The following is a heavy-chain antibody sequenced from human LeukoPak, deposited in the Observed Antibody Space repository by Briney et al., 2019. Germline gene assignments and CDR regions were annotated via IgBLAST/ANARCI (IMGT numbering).Heavy chain of an antibody. CDR2: IKQDGSEK. J-gene: IGHJ4*02. Sequence: GGSLRLSCAASGFTFSSYRMSWVRQAPGKGLEWVANIKQDGSEKYYVDSVKGRFTISRDNAKNSLYLQMNSLRAEDTAVYYCARDSSWVFDYWGQGTLVTVSS. CDR3: ARDSSWVFDY. CDR1: GFTFSSYR. V-gene: IGHV3-7*03. D-gene: IGHD2-2*01.